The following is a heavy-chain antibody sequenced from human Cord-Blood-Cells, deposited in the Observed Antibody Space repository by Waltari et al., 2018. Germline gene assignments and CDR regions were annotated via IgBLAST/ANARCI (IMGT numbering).Heavy chain of an antibody. Sequence: EVQLVQSGAEVKKPGATVKISCKVSGYTFTDYYMHWVQQAPGKGLEWMGLVDPEDGEKIYAEKCQGRVTITAETSTDTAYMELSSLRSEDTAVYYCATIAYCGGDCYDAFDIWGQGTMVTVSS. CDR2: VDPEDGEK. V-gene: IGHV1-69-2*01. CDR3: ATIAYCGGDCYDAFDI. D-gene: IGHD2-21*02. J-gene: IGHJ3*02. CDR1: GYTFTDYY.